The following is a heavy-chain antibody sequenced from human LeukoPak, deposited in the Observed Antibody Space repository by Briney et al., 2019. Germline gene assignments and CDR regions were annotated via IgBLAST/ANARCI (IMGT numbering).Heavy chain of an antibody. Sequence: SETLSLTCTVSGGSISSYYWSWIRQPPGKGLEWIGYIYYSGSTNYNPSLKSRVTMSVDTSKNQFSLKLSSVTAADTAVYYCARYRGTFDYWGQGTLVTVSS. CDR1: GGSISSYY. CDR3: ARYRGTFDY. D-gene: IGHD1-1*01. J-gene: IGHJ4*02. CDR2: IYYSGST. V-gene: IGHV4-59*01.